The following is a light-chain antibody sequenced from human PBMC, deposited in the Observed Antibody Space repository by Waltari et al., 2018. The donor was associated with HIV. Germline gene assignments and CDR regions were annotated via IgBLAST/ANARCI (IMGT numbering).Light chain of an antibody. J-gene: IGLJ3*02. CDR2: KDN. Sequence: QSELTQSPSASGTPGQRLTISCSGSSSNIESNYVYWYKQFPGATPKVLIYKDNERPSGVPDRISGSKSGTSASLLISGLRSDDEADYYCAVWDESLDGWLFGGGTKLTVL. V-gene: IGLV1-47*01. CDR3: AVWDESLDGWL. CDR1: SSNIESNY.